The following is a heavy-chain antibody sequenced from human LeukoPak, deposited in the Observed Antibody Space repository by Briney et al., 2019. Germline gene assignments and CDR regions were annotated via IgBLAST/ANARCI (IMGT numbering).Heavy chain of an antibody. J-gene: IGHJ4*02. CDR1: GYTFSSYG. CDR2: ISAYNGNT. CDR3: ARDSVDGSGTYYNDSPDY. V-gene: IGHV1-18*01. Sequence: APVKVSCKASGYTFSSYGISWVRQAPGQGLEWMGWISAYNGNTDYAQNLRGRLIMTTDTSTSTAYMELRSLRSDDTAVYYCARDSVDGSGTYYNDSPDYWGQGTLVTVSS. D-gene: IGHD3-10*01.